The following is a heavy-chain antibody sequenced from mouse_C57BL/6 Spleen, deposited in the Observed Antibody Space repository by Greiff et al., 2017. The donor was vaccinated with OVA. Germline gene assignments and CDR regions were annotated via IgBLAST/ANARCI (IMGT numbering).Heavy chain of an antibody. CDR3: AREVYFDY. CDR2: IDPSDSYT. V-gene: IGHV1-50*01. Sequence: VQLQQSGAELVKPGASVKLSCKASGYTFTSYWMQWVKQRPGQGLEWIGEIDPSDSYTNYNQKFKGKATLTVDTSSSTAYMQLSSLTSEDSAVYYCAREVYFDYWGQGTTLTVSS. J-gene: IGHJ2*01. CDR1: GYTFTSYW.